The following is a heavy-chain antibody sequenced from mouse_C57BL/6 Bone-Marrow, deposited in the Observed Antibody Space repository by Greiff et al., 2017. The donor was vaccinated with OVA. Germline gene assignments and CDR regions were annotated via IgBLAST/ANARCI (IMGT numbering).Heavy chain of an antibody. J-gene: IGHJ3*01. Sequence: QVQLQQSGAELARPGASVKLSCKASGYTFTSYGISWVKQRTGQGLEWIGEIYPRSGNTYYNEKFKGKATLPADKSSSTAYMELRSLTSEDSAVYFCARSRPWAPGTYWGQGTLVTVSA. CDR1: GYTFTSYG. CDR2: IYPRSGNT. CDR3: ARSRPWAPGTY. D-gene: IGHD4-1*01. V-gene: IGHV1-81*01.